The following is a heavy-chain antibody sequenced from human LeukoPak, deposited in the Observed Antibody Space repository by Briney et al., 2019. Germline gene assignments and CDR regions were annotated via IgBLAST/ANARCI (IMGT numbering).Heavy chain of an antibody. CDR1: GFTISSFA. CDR3: TKPFQDGIRRAFDC. Sequence: GGSLRLSCAASGFTISSFAMSWGRKAPGQGLELVSTIGSGVYTYYADSVKGRFTISRDNSVNTLYLQMNSLSGEDTAVYFCTKPFQDGIRRAFDCWGQGTLVTVSS. CDR2: IGSGVYT. J-gene: IGHJ4*02. V-gene: IGHV3-23*01. D-gene: IGHD1-1*01.